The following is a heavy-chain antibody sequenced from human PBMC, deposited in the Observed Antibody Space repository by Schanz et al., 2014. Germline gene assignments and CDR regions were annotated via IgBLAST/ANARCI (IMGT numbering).Heavy chain of an antibody. CDR2: ISAYNGNT. D-gene: IGHD2-2*01. CDR3: ERERDCSSTDCYYNHHYYYRMDV. Sequence: ACKYTFTNYGISWVRQAPGQGLEWMGWISAYNGNTNYAQKLQGRVTMTTDTPTTTVYMELRSLRSDDTAVYYCERERDCSSTDCYYNHHYYYRMDVRGKGPTXYFSS. CDR1: KYTFTNYG. J-gene: IGHJ6*04. V-gene: IGHV1-18*01.